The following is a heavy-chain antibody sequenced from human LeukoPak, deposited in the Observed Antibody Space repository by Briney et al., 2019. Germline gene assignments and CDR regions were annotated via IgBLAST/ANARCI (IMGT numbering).Heavy chain of an antibody. Sequence: GGSLRLSCAASGFTFSSYEMNWVRQAPGKGLEWVSYISSSGSTIYCADSVKGRFTISRDNAKNSLYLQMNSLRAEDTAVYYCARDGYYYYGMDVWGKGTTVTVSS. J-gene: IGHJ6*04. CDR3: ARDGYYYYGMDV. CDR1: GFTFSSYE. V-gene: IGHV3-48*03. CDR2: ISSSGSTI.